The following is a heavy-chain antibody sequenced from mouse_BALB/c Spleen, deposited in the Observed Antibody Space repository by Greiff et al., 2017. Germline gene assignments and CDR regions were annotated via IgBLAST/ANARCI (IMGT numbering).Heavy chain of an antibody. CDR2: IYWDDDK. J-gene: IGHJ4*01. CDR1: GFSLSTSGMG. Sequence: QVTLKESGPGILQPSQTLSLTCSFSGFSLSTSGMGVSWIRQPSGKGLEWLAHIYWDDDKRYNPSLKSRLTISKDTSSNQVFLKITSVDTADTATYYGARRGARYAMDYWGQGTSVTVSS. CDR3: ARRGARYAMDY. V-gene: IGHV8-12*01.